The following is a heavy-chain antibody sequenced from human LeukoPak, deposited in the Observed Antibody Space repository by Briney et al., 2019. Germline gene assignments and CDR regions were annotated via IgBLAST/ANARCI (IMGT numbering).Heavy chain of an antibody. Sequence: GESLKISCKGSGYSFSTYWIGWVRQMPGKGLEWMGIIYPGDSDTRYSPSFQGQVTISADKSISTAYLQWSSLKASDTAMYYCARHPHPRYCSSTSCYTAGDYWGQGTLVTVSS. CDR1: GYSFSTYW. CDR3: ARHPHPRYCSSTSCYTAGDY. CDR2: IYPGDSDT. D-gene: IGHD2-2*02. V-gene: IGHV5-51*01. J-gene: IGHJ4*02.